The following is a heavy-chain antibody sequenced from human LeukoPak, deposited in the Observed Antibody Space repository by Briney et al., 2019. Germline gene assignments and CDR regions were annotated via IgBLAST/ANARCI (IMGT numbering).Heavy chain of an antibody. J-gene: IGHJ6*02. Sequence: ASVKVSCKASGYTFTGYYMHWVRQAPGQGLEWRGWINPNSGGTNYAQKFQGRVTMTRDTSISTAYMELSRLRSDDTAVYYCAREQMVRGVVSGSGRAPYYYYGMDVWGQGTTVTVSS. D-gene: IGHD3-10*01. CDR1: GYTFTGYY. CDR2: INPNSGGT. CDR3: AREQMVRGVVSGSGRAPYYYYGMDV. V-gene: IGHV1-2*02.